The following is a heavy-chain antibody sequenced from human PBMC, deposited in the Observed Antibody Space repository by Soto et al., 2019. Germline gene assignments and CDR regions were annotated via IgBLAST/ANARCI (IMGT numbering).Heavy chain of an antibody. CDR1: GFTFSSYG. Sequence: GGSLRLSCAASGFTFSSYGMHWVRQAPGKGLEWVAVISYDGSNKYYADSVKGRFTISRDNSKNTLYLQMNSLRAEDTAVYYCAKGGSGWFKAYYYYGMDVWGQGTTVTVSS. V-gene: IGHV3-30*18. CDR2: ISYDGSNK. CDR3: AKGGSGWFKAYYYYGMDV. J-gene: IGHJ6*02. D-gene: IGHD6-19*01.